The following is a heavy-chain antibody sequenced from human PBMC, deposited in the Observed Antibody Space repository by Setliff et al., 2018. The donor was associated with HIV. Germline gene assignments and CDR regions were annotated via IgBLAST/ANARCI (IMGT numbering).Heavy chain of an antibody. V-gene: IGHV3-23*01. J-gene: IGHJ3*02. CDR1: GFSLSNAD. Sequence: GSLRLSCAASGFSLSNADVNWVRQAPGKGLEWVSSISGGFAYFADSVKRRFRLTKDDSKEILHLEMDSLRADDSALYYFAKDLTVRCSGFKGASAIWGQGTKVTVSS. CDR3: AKDLTVRCSGFKGASAI. D-gene: IGHD6-19*01. CDR2: ISGGFA.